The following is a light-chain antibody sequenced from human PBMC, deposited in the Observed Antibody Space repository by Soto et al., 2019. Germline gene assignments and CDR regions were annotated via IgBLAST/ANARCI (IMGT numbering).Light chain of an antibody. CDR3: SSYTSSSTL. V-gene: IGLV2-14*01. J-gene: IGLJ1*01. Sequence: QSALTQPASVSGSPGQSITISCTGTSRDIGNYNYVSWYQQHPGKAPKLMIYEVSNRPSGVSNRFSGSKSGNTASLTISGLQAEDEADYYCSSYTSSSTLFGTGTKVTVL. CDR2: EVS. CDR1: SRDIGNYNY.